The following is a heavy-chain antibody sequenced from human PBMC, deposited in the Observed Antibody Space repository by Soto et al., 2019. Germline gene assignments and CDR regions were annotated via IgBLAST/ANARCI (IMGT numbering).Heavy chain of an antibody. CDR1: GFSLSTSGVG. Sequence: QITLKESGPTLVKPTQTLTLTCTFSGFSLSTSGVGVGWIRQPPGKALEWLALIYWDADKRYSPSLKSRLTITKDTSKILVVLTMTNMDPVDTATYYCARHSGWYGGDYWGQGTLVTVSS. J-gene: IGHJ4*02. V-gene: IGHV2-5*02. D-gene: IGHD6-19*01. CDR3: ARHSGWYGGDY. CDR2: IYWDADK.